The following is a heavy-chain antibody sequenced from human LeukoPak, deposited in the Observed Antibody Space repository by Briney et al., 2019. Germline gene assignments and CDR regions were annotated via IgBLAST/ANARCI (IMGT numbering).Heavy chain of an antibody. CDR3: ARHSYDILTGFMDYYMDV. CDR1: GGSISSGSYY. Sequence: PSETLSLTCTVSGGSISSGSYYWGWIRQPPGKGLEWIGSIYYSGSPYYNLSLKSRVIISVDTSKNQFSLKLSSVTAADTAVYYCARHSYDILTGFMDYYMDVWGKGTTVTVSS. J-gene: IGHJ6*03. V-gene: IGHV4-39*01. CDR2: IYYSGSP. D-gene: IGHD3-9*01.